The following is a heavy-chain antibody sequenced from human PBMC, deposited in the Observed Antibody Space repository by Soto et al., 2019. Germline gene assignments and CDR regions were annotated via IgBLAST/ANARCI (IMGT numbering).Heavy chain of an antibody. V-gene: IGHV4-59*01. CDR1: GGSISSYY. CDR2: IYYSGST. CDR3: ARAEWYSSGWSPFDP. D-gene: IGHD6-19*01. Sequence: QVQLQESGPGLVKPSETLSLTCTVSGGSISSYYWSWIRQPPGKGLEWIGYIYYSGSTNYNPSLKSRVTISVDTSKNQFSLKLSSVTAADTAVYCCARAEWYSSGWSPFDPWGQGTLVTVSS. J-gene: IGHJ5*02.